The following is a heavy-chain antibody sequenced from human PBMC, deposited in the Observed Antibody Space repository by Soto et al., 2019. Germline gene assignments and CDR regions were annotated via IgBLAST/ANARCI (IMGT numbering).Heavy chain of an antibody. CDR3: AKDLEGSSWYSRTYMDV. V-gene: IGHV3-21*01. J-gene: IGHJ6*03. D-gene: IGHD6-13*01. CDR2: ITSSGPYT. Sequence: GGSLRLSCVASGITFTNYGFNWVRQASGRGLEWVSSITSSGPYTSYADSVKGRFTISRDNSKNTLYLQMNSLRAEDTAVYYCAKDLEGSSWYSRTYMDVWGQGTTVTVSS. CDR1: GITFTNYG.